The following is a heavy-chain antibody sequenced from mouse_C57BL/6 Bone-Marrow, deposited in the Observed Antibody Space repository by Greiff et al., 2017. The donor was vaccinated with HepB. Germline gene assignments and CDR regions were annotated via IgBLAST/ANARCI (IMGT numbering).Heavy chain of an antibody. CDR2: IDPSDSYT. Sequence: QVQLQQPGAELVKPGASVKLSCKASGYTFTSYWMQWVKQRPGQGLEWIGEIDPSDSYTNYNQKFKGKATLTVDTSSSTAYMQLSSLTSEDSAVYYCARPHYYGSSYAFDYWGQGTTLTVSS. CDR1: GYTFTSYW. J-gene: IGHJ2*01. D-gene: IGHD1-1*01. V-gene: IGHV1-50*01. CDR3: ARPHYYGSSYAFDY.